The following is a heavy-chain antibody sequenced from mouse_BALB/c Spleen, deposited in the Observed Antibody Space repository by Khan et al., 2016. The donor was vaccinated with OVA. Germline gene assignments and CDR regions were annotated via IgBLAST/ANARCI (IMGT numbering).Heavy chain of an antibody. CDR1: GYSITSGYG. Sequence: EVQLQESGPGLVKPSQSLSLTCTVTGYSITSGYGWNWIRPFPGNKLEWMGYISYSGSTNYNPSLKSRISITRDTSKNQCFLHLNSVTTEDTATYYCARTARIKYWGQGTTLTDSS. D-gene: IGHD1-2*01. V-gene: IGHV3-2*02. J-gene: IGHJ2*01. CDR2: ISYSGST. CDR3: ARTARIKY.